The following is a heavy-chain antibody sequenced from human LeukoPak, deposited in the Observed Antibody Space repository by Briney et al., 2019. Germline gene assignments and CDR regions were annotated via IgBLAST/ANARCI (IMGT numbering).Heavy chain of an antibody. CDR3: ARHFSREGSGYS. J-gene: IGHJ4*02. CDR1: GGSLSGYY. V-gene: IGHV4-34*01. CDR2: INHSGST. Sequence: PSETLSLTCSVYGGSLSGYYWTWIRQPPGKGLEWIGEINHSGSTNYSPSLRSRVTISIDTSKNQFSLELNSVTAADTAVYYCARHFSREGSGYSWGQGTLVTVSS. D-gene: IGHD3-22*01.